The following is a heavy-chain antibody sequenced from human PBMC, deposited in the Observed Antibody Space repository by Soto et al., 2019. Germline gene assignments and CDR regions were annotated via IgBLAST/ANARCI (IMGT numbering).Heavy chain of an antibody. D-gene: IGHD3-22*01. J-gene: IGHJ4*02. CDR1: GGSISTNY. CDR3: ARGDSHSSGYLIVGVLTQ. Sequence: QVQLQESGPGLVKPSETLSLTCTVSGGSISTNYWCWIRQPPGKGLEWIGYIYNSGSSNYNPSLKSRVTISVDTSKNHFSLQLASVTAADTAVYYCARGDSHSSGYLIVGVLTQWGQGTLVTVSS. V-gene: IGHV4-59*01. CDR2: IYNSGSS.